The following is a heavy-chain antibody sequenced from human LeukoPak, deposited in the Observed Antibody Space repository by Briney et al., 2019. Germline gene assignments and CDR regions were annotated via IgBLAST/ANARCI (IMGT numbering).Heavy chain of an antibody. V-gene: IGHV3-30*18. Sequence: GGSLRLSCAASGFTFSSYGMHWVRQAPGKGLEWVAVISYDGSNEYYADSVKGRFTISRDNSKNTLYLQMSSLRAEDTAVYYCAKGLDIVVPYYAMDVWGQGTTVTVSS. CDR2: ISYDGSNE. D-gene: IGHD2-2*01. CDR1: GFTFSSYG. CDR3: AKGLDIVVPYYAMDV. J-gene: IGHJ6*02.